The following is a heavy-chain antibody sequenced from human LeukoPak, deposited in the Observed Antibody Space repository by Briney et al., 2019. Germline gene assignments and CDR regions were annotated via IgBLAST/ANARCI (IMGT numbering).Heavy chain of an antibody. D-gene: IGHD4-17*01. CDR1: GYTLTELS. J-gene: IGHJ4*02. Sequence: ASVKVSCKVSGYTLTELSMHWVRQAPGKGLEWMGGFDPEDGETIYAQKFQGRVTMTEDTSTDTAYMELSRLRSDDTAVYYCASDYGDYSRPLCYWGQGTLVTVSS. CDR2: FDPEDGET. CDR3: ASDYGDYSRPLCY. V-gene: IGHV1-24*01.